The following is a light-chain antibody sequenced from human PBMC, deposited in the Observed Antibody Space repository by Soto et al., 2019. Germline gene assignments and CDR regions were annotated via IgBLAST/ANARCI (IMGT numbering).Light chain of an antibody. CDR3: TSYSSKSTHYV. V-gene: IGLV2-14*01. J-gene: IGLJ1*01. CDR2: DVT. Sequence: QSVLTQPASVSGSPGQSITISCTGTSSDVGGYNYVSWYQQYPGKAPKLIIYDVTKRPSGVSNRFSGSKSGNTASLTISGLQPEDESDYYCTSYSSKSTHYVFGTGTKVTV. CDR1: SSDVGGYNY.